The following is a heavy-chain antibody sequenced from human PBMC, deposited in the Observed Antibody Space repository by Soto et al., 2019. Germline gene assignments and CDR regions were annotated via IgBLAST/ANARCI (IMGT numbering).Heavy chain of an antibody. V-gene: IGHV4-34*01. J-gene: IGHJ6*01. CDR3: ARGALNYDHWSGPINGGMQA. Sequence: SLTCTVYGGSFSDYSWNWNWLRHPPCKGLEWIGEINHSGSTSHNPSLKSRVTLSLDTSKNQSSLILTSVTAADTAVYYCARGALNYDHWSGPINGGMQAWGQGTTVNVSS. D-gene: IGHD3-3*01. CDR2: INHSGST. CDR1: GGSFSDYS.